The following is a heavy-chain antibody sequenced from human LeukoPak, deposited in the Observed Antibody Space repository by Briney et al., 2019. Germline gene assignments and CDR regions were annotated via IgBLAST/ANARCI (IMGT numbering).Heavy chain of an antibody. J-gene: IGHJ4*02. D-gene: IGHD4-17*01. V-gene: IGHV3-7*01. CDR2: IKQDGSEK. CDR3: ARDYGDSDY. Sequence: PGGSLRLSCAASGVTFSSYWMSWVRQAPGKGLEWVANIKQDGSEKYYVDSVKGRFTISRDNAKNSLYLQMNSLRAEDTAVYYCARDYGDSDYWGQGTLVSVSS. CDR1: GVTFSSYW.